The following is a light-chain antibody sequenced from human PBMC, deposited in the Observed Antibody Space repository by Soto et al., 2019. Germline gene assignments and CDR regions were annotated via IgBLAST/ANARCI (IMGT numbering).Light chain of an antibody. J-gene: IGKJ4*01. CDR3: QQYNNWPKLT. CDR1: QSVSSN. CDR2: GAS. Sequence: EIVTTQSPGTLYVPPGAGATLPCSASQSVSSNLAWYQQKPGQAPRLLIYGASTRATGIPARFSGSGSGTEFTLTISSLQSEDFAVYYCQQYNNWPKLTLGGGPKVDIK. V-gene: IGKV3-15*01.